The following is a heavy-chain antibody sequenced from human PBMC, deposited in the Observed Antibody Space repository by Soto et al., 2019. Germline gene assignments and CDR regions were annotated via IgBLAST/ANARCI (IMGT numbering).Heavy chain of an antibody. CDR2: ITGSGGST. CDR1: GFTFSSSA. CDR3: ATGPMSTVTYSDA. V-gene: IGHV3-23*01. Sequence: EIQLLESGGGLVQPGGSLRLSCAASGFTFSSSAIRWDRQAPGKGLEWVSAITGSGGSTFYAASVKGRFSISRDNNGDTLFLQIDSLRVGDTAMYYGATGPMSTVTYSDAWGKGILVTVSS. J-gene: IGHJ5*02. D-gene: IGHD4-17*01.